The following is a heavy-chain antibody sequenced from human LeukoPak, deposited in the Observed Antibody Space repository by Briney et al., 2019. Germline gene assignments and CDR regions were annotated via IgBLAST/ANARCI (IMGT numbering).Heavy chain of an antibody. D-gene: IGHD1-26*01. J-gene: IGHJ4*02. V-gene: IGHV1-46*01. Sequence: ASVKVSCKASGYTFTSYYMHWVRQAPGQGLEWMGIINPSGGSTSYAQKFQGRVTMTRDMSTSTVYMELSSLRSGDTAVYYCTRAVRIVGGNPLLGPFEYYFDYWGQGTLVTVSS. CDR3: TRAVRIVGGNPLLGPFEYYFDY. CDR2: INPSGGST. CDR1: GYTFTSYY.